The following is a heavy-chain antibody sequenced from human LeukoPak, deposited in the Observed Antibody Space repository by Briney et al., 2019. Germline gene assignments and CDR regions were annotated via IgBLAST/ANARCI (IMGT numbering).Heavy chain of an antibody. J-gene: IGHJ4*02. CDR2: INPNSGGT. CDR1: GYTFTGYC. V-gene: IGHV1-2*06. CDR3: ARSGYYGGVY. D-gene: IGHD3-22*01. Sequence: ASVKVSCKASGYTFTGYCMHLVRQAPGQGLEWMGRINPNSGGTNYAQKFQGRVAMTRDTSISTAYMELSRLRSDDTAVYYCARSGYYGGVYWGQGTLVTVSS.